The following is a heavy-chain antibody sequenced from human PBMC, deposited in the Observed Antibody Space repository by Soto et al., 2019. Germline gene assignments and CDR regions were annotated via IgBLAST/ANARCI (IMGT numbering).Heavy chain of an antibody. Sequence: SETLSLTCTVSGGSINSFYWNWIRQPAGKGLEWIGRIYFTGDTNYTPSLKSRVTISLDTSKNQFSLKLTSLTAADTAVYYCAREDSHDCYPYYVDYWGQVKLVMVS. D-gene: IGHD2-21*01. CDR1: GGSINSFY. CDR2: IYFTGDT. J-gene: IGHJ4*02. V-gene: IGHV4-4*07. CDR3: AREDSHDCYPYYVDY.